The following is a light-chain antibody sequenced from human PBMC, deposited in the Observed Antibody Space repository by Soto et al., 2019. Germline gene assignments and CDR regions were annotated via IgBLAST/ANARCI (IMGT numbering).Light chain of an antibody. Sequence: EIVTTQSPATLSVSPGERATLSCRASQSVGNNLAWYRQKSGQAPRLLIYGASTRATGIPARFSGSGSGTEFTLTIDSLQSDDFAVYLCQQYRNWPLTFGGGTKVEIK. J-gene: IGKJ4*01. V-gene: IGKV3-15*01. CDR1: QSVGNN. CDR3: QQYRNWPLT. CDR2: GAS.